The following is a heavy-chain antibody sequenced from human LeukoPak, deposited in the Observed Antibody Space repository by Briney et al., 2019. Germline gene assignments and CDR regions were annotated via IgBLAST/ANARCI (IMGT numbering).Heavy chain of an antibody. CDR2: IIPIFGTA. Sequence: GASVKVSCKASGGTFSSYAISWVRQAPGQGLEWMGGIIPIFGTANYAQKFQGRVTITTDESTSTAYMELSSLRSEDTAVYYCARAPRGYCSSTSCYEGGPYYYYYMDVWGKGTTVTASS. CDR3: ARAPRGYCSSTSCYEGGPYYYYYMDV. V-gene: IGHV1-69*05. D-gene: IGHD2-2*01. J-gene: IGHJ6*03. CDR1: GGTFSSYA.